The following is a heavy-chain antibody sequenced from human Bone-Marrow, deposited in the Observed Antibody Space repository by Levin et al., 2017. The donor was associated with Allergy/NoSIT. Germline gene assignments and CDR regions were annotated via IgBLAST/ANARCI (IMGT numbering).Heavy chain of an antibody. CDR3: ARGGASSNDY. Sequence: ASVKVSCSVSGYTFSDYYIHWIRQTPGQGLEWIGWIDPTRGATQFAEKFHARVVLTRDSSISTAYMELGKLTSDDTALYYCARGGASSNDYWGQGTLVTVSS. CDR1: GYTFSDYY. J-gene: IGHJ4*02. V-gene: IGHV1-2*02. CDR2: IDPTRGAT. D-gene: IGHD6-13*01.